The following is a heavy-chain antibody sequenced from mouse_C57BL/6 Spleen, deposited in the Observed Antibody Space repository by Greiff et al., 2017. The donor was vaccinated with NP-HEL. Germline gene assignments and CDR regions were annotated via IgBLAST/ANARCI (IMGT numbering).Heavy chain of an antibody. CDR1: GYTFTDYY. Sequence: QVQLQQSGAELVRPGASVKLSCKASGYTFTDYYINWVKQRPGQGLEWIARIYPGSGNTYYNEKFKGKATLTAEKSSSTAYMQLSSLTSEDSAVYFCARSLLYYDYFLFDYWGQGTTLTVSS. D-gene: IGHD2-4*01. J-gene: IGHJ2*01. CDR3: ARSLLYYDYFLFDY. CDR2: IYPGSGNT. V-gene: IGHV1-76*01.